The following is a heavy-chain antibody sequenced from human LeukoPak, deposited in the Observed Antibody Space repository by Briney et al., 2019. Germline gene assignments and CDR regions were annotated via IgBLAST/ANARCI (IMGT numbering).Heavy chain of an antibody. V-gene: IGHV3-21*01. CDR1: GFTFGSYS. CDR2: ISSSGSYI. D-gene: IGHD3-22*01. CDR3: ARGQTGYYDSSGYYYVY. J-gene: IGHJ4*02. Sequence: GGSLRLSCAASGFTFGSYSMTWVRQVPGKGLEWVSSISSSGSYINYADSLKGRLTISRDNAKNSLYLQMNSLRVEDTAVYYCARGQTGYYDSSGYYYVYWGQGTLVTVSS.